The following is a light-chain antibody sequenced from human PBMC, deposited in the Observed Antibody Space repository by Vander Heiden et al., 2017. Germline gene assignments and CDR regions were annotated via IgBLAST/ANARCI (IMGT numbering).Light chain of an antibody. J-gene: IGLJ1*01. CDR2: GKN. V-gene: IGLV3-19*01. CDR1: SLRSYY. CDR3: NSRDSSGNPLYV. Sequence: SSELTQDPPVSVALGQTVRLTCQGDSLRSYYASWYQQKPGQAPVLVIYGKNNRPSGIPDRFSGSSSGNTASLTITGAQAEDEADYYCNSRDSSGNPLYVFGTGTKVTVL.